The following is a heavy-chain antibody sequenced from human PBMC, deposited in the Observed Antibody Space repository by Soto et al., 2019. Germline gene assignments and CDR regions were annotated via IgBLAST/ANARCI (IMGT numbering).Heavy chain of an antibody. CDR1: GFTFSSYG. CDR2: ISGSGGTT. D-gene: IGHD4-4*01. V-gene: IGHV3-23*01. CDR3: AKALYSNYPDY. Sequence: EVQLLESGGGLVQPGGYLRLSCAASGFTFSSYGMTWVRQAPGKGLEWVSGISGSGGTTYYADSVKGRFTISRDNSKNTLYLQMNSLRAEDTAVYYCAKALYSNYPDYWGQGTLVTVSS. J-gene: IGHJ4*02.